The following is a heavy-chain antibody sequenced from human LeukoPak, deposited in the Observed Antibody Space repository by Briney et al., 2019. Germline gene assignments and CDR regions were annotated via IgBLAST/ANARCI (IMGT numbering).Heavy chain of an antibody. J-gene: IGHJ5*02. V-gene: IGHV3-66*02. Sequence: SGGSLRLSCAASGFTVSSNYMSWVRQAPGKGLEWVSVIYSGGSTYYADSVKGRFTISRDNSKNTLYLQMNSLRAEDTAVYYCARSRPGVCDPWGQGTLVTVSS. CDR3: ARSRPGVCDP. CDR1: GFTVSSNY. D-gene: IGHD3-3*01. CDR2: IYSGGST.